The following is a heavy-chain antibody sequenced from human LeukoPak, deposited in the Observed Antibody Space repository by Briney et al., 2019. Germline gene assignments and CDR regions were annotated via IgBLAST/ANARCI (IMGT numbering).Heavy chain of an antibody. J-gene: IGHJ4*02. CDR1: GFTFTTYY. CDR3: ARENWSNDY. Sequence: PGGSLRLSCAASGFTFTTYYMTWVRQAPGKGLEWLANISQDGRTKYYADSVEGRFAISRDNAINSVFLQMNSVRAEDTAVYYCARENWSNDYWGQGTPVTVSS. D-gene: IGHD1-1*01. CDR2: ISQDGRTK. V-gene: IGHV3-7*01.